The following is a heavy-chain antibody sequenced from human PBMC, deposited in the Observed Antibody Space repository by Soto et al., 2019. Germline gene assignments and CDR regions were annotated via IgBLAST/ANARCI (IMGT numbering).Heavy chain of an antibody. V-gene: IGHV3-74*01. Sequence: EVQLVESGGGLVQPGKALRLSCAASGFTFSKYWMHWVRQAPGKGPVWVSYISGDGTTTDYADSVKGRFTISRDNAKNTLYLQMDSLRVEDTAVYYCAIQDCTNDVCLEAAVTVGGALEYWSQGAQVTVTS. CDR3: AIQDCTNDVCLEAAVTVGGALEY. J-gene: IGHJ4*02. CDR2: ISGDGTTT. D-gene: IGHD2-8*01. CDR1: GFTFSKYW.